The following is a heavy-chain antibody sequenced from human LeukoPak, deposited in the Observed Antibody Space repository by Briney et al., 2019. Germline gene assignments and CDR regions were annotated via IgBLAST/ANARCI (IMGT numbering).Heavy chain of an antibody. CDR2: TRNKADSCTT. D-gene: IGHD4-23*01. CDR1: GFTLSDHY. CDR3: TRGGLYGGSSAFDY. V-gene: IGHV3-72*01. Sequence: AGSLTLSCAASGFTLSDHYMDWVRQAPGKGLEWVGRTRNKADSCTTVYAASVNGRFTISRDDSKSSLYLQMNSLKTEDTAVYYCTRGGLYGGSSAFDYWGQGTLVTVSS. J-gene: IGHJ4*02.